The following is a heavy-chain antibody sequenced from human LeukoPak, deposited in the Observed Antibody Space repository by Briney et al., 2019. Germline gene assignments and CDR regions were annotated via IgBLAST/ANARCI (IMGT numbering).Heavy chain of an antibody. D-gene: IGHD2-2*01. J-gene: IGHJ3*02. CDR1: GGSFSGYY. CDR3: ARSYGSGDIVVVPAAEAHDAFDI. V-gene: IGHV4-34*01. CDR2: INHSGST. Sequence: PSETLSLTCAVYGGSFSGYYWSWIRQPPGKGLEWIGEINHSGSTNYNPSLKSRVTISVDTSKNQFSLKLSSVTAADTAVYYCARSYGSGDIVVVPAAEAHDAFDIWGQGTMVTVSS.